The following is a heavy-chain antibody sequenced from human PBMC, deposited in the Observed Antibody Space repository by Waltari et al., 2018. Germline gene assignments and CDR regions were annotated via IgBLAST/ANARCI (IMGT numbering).Heavy chain of an antibody. D-gene: IGHD3-10*01. V-gene: IGHV3-33*07. CDR3: AKSRVRNSFIDH. CDR1: G. CDR2: SWRTGDSL. Sequence: GLYWVRQTPGKGLKWVAISWRTGDSLYSTNSEKGRFTICRDNSKNTLFLYMNSLRAEDTAMYYCAKSRVRNSFIDHWGQGALVTVSS. J-gene: IGHJ4*02.